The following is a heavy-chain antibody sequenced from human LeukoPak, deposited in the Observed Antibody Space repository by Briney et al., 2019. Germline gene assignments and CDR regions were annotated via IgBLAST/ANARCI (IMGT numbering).Heavy chain of an antibody. D-gene: IGHD1-1*01. V-gene: IGHV3-23*01. J-gene: IGHJ1*01. CDR3: ARALSQQLIRYSQD. Sequence: GGSLRLSCAASGFTFSNYAMSWVRQTPGKGLEWVSGISGSGANSYYADSVKGRFTISRDNTKNTLYLQMNSLRADDTALYYCARALSQQLIRYSQDWGQGTLVTVSS. CDR1: GFTFSNYA. CDR2: ISGSGANS.